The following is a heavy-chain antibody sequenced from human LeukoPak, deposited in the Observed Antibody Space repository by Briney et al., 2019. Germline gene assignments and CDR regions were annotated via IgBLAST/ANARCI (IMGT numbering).Heavy chain of an antibody. J-gene: IGHJ4*02. D-gene: IGHD5-18*01. CDR1: GSSLTELS. V-gene: IGHV1-24*01. CDR3: AAGRPYSLLDY. CDR2: FDVIDGET. Sequence: ASVKVSCPVSGSSLTELSLYWVRQAPGKGLEWMGGFDVIDGETFYAQKVQGRVTMTDDSSTDTAYMELSSLRSDDTAFYYCAAGRPYSLLDYWGQGTLLTVSS.